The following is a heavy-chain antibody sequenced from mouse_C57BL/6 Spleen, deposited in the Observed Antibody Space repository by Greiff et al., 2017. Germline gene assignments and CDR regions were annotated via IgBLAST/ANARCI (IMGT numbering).Heavy chain of an antibody. CDR2: INYDGSST. CDR3: AREGYPYAMDY. D-gene: IGHD2-14*01. CDR1: GFTFSDYY. V-gene: IGHV5-16*01. J-gene: IGHJ4*01. Sequence: DVKLVESEGGLVQPGSSMKLSCTASGFTFSDYYMAWVRQVPEKGLEWVANINYDGSSTYYLDSLKSRFIISRDNAKNILYLQMSSLKSEDTATYYCAREGYPYAMDYWGQGTSVTVSS.